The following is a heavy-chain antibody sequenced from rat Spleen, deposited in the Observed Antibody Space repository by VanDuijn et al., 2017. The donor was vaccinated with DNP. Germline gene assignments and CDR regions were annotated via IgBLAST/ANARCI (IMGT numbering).Heavy chain of an antibody. CDR3: AKGPNYGGWSDYFDY. CDR2: INKDSSTI. V-gene: IGHV4-2*01. D-gene: IGHD1-11*01. Sequence: EVQLVESGGGLVQPGRSMKLSCAAPGFIFYAFWMGWVRQAPGKGLEWIGQINKDSSTIIYSPSLKDKFAISRDNAQNTLYLQMNKLGSEDTAIYHCAKGPNYGGWSDYFDYWGQGVMVTVSS. CDR1: GFIFYAFW. J-gene: IGHJ2*01.